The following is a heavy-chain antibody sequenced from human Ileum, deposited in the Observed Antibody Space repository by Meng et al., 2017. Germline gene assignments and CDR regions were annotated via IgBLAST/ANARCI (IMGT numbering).Heavy chain of an antibody. D-gene: IGHD2-21*01. Sequence: QVLLQASGPGLVRPSGTLSCTCAVSGVSISSRDWWSWVRQPPGRGLVWIGEISQESGRTNYTPSLKSRVTISLDKSKNQFSLNLNSVTAADTAVYYCVRNEGYSLGDWGQGTLVTVSS. CDR3: VRNEGYSLGD. J-gene: IGHJ4*02. V-gene: IGHV4-4*02. CDR1: GVSISSRDW. CDR2: ISQESGRT.